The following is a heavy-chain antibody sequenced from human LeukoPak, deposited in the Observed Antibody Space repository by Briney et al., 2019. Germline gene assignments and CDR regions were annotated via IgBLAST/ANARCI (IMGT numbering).Heavy chain of an antibody. CDR2: IYHSGST. D-gene: IGHD3-10*01. V-gene: IGHV4-30-2*01. CDR3: ARSRRVTAGDRYYYMDV. CDR1: GGSISSGGYS. J-gene: IGHJ6*03. Sequence: SETLSLTCAVSGGSISSGGYSWSWIRQPPGKGLEWIGYIYHSGSTYYNPSLKSRVTISVDRSKNQFSLKLSSVTAADTAVYYCARSRRVTAGDRYYYMDVWGKGTTVTVSS.